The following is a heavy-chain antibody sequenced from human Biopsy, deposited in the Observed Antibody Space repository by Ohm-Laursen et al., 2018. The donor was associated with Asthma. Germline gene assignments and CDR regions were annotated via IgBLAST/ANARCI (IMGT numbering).Heavy chain of an antibody. J-gene: IGHJ4*02. D-gene: IGHD6-19*01. CDR3: ARGDSSGWSHYYFDY. CDR1: GFTFSSSA. V-gene: IGHV3-23*01. Sequence: GSPRLSCAASGFTFSSSAMSWVRQAPGKGLERVSAITGSGGTTYYADSVRGRFTISRDNSKSTLFLQMDSLSAEDTAVYYCARGDSSGWSHYYFDYWGQGTLVTVSS. CDR2: ITGSGGTT.